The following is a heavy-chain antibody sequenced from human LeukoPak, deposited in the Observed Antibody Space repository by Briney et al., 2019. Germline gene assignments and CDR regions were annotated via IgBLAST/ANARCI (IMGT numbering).Heavy chain of an antibody. CDR1: GYTFTDYY. CDR2: INPATGAT. J-gene: IGHJ4*02. CDR3: ARDTRRGYTGYDMPGD. Sequence: ASVKVSCKASGYTFTDYYIHWVRQAPGQGLEWMGWINPATGATKFAQKFQGRVTLTRDTSSSTTYMDLNRLTSDDTAVYYCARDTRRGYTGYDMPGDWDQGALVIVSS. D-gene: IGHD5-12*01. V-gene: IGHV1-2*02.